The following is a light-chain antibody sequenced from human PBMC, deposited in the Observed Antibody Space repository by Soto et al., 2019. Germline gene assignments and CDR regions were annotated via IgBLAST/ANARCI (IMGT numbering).Light chain of an antibody. CDR3: QQYDTYSYT. J-gene: IGKJ2*01. V-gene: IGKV1-5*01. Sequence: DIPMTQSPSTLSASIGDRVTITCRASQSINSWLAWYQQKPGKAPKLLIYDASNLASGVPSRFSGSGSGTEFTLVISSLQPGDFATYYCQQYDTYSYTFGQGTKLEI. CDR2: DAS. CDR1: QSINSW.